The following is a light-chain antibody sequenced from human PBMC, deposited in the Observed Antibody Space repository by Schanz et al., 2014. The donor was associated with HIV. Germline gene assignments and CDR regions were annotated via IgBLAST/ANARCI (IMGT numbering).Light chain of an antibody. CDR2: NSY. CDR3: AAWDSSLRAWL. CDR1: SSNIGINT. J-gene: IGLJ3*02. V-gene: IGLV1-44*01. Sequence: QSVLTQPPSASGTPGQRVTISCSGSSSNIGINTVNWYQHLPGTAPKLLIYNSYHRPSGVPDRFSGSGSGTSASLAISGLQSDDEADYYCAAWDSSLRAWLFGGGTKLTVL.